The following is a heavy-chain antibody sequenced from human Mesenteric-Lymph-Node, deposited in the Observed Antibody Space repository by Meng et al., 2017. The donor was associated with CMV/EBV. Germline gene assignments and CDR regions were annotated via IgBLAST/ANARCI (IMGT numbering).Heavy chain of an antibody. Sequence: GSLRLSCTVSGGSISSYYWTWLRQPPGKGLEFIGYVYYSGTTNYNPSLKSRVTISVDTSKDHFSLKLNSVTAADTAFYYCARGYCSGSSCPLDPWGQGTLVTVSS. CDR3: ARGYCSGSSCPLDP. J-gene: IGHJ5*02. V-gene: IGHV4-59*01. CDR2: VYYSGTT. D-gene: IGHD2-15*01. CDR1: GGSISSYY.